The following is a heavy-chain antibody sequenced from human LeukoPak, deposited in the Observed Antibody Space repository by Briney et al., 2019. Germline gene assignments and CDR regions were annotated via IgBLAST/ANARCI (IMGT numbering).Heavy chain of an antibody. CDR2: IWDDGSNK. J-gene: IGHJ4*02. Sequence: GGSLRLSCAASRFTFSDSGMHWVRQAPGKGLEWVAFIWDDGSNKYYADSVKGRFTISRDNSMNTLYVQMNSLRAEDTAVYYCARGRGNHPYFDFWGQGTLVTVSS. CDR1: RFTFSDSG. CDR3: ARGRGNHPYFDF. D-gene: IGHD1-14*01. V-gene: IGHV3-33*01.